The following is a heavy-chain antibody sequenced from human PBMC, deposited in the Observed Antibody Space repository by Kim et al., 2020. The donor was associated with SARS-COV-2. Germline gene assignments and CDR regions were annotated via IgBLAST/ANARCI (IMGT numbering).Heavy chain of an antibody. CDR3: TATYSSSWYYSNYYGMDV. V-gene: IGHV3-49*04. CDR1: GFTFGDYA. CDR2: IRSKAYGGTT. D-gene: IGHD6-13*01. Sequence: GGSLRLSCTASGFTFGDYAMSWVRQAPGKGLEWVGFIRSKAYGGTTEYAASVKGICTISRSDSTSIASLLMNSLPTEDTAVYYCTATYSSSWYYSNYYGMDVWGQGTTVTVSS. J-gene: IGHJ6*02.